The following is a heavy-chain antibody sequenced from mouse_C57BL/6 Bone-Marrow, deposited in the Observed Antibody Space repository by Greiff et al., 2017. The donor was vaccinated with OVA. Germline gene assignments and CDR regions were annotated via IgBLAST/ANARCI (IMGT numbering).Heavy chain of an antibody. D-gene: IGHD2-12*01. CDR2: IYPGDGDT. V-gene: IGHV1-82*01. J-gene: IGHJ2*01. Sequence: QVQLKESGPELVKPGASVKISCKASGYAFSSSWMNWVKQRPGQGLEWIGRIYPGDGDTNYNGKFKGKATLTADKSSSTAYMQLSSLTSEDSAVYFCAREKLSYWGQGTTLTVSS. CDR3: AREKLSY. CDR1: GYAFSSSW.